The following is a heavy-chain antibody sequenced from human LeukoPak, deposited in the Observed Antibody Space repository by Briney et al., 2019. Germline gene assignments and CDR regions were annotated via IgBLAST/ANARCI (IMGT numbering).Heavy chain of an antibody. V-gene: IGHV3-23*01. CDR2: ISGSGGST. D-gene: IGHD3-9*01. CDR1: GFTFSSYA. CDR3: AREYFDRNEGHNWFDP. Sequence: SGGSLRLSCAASGFTFSSYAMSWVRQAPGKGLEWVSAISGSGGSTYYADSVKGRFTISRDNSKNTLYLQMNSLRAEDTAVYYCAREYFDRNEGHNWFDPWGQGTLVTVSS. J-gene: IGHJ5*02.